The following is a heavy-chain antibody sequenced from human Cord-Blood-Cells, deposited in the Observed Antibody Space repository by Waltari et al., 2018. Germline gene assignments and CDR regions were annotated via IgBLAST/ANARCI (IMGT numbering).Heavy chain of an antibody. CDR2: ISYDGSNK. Sequence: WVRQAPGKGLEWVAVISYDGSNKYYADSVKGRFTISRDNSKNTLYLQMNSLRAEDTAVYYCAKAGIFDWLYPGYWGQGTLVTVSS. V-gene: IGHV3-30*18. CDR3: AKAGIFDWLYPGY. J-gene: IGHJ4*02. D-gene: IGHD3-9*01.